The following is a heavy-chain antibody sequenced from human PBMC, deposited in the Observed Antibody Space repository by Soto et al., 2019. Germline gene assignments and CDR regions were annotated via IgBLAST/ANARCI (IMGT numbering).Heavy chain of an antibody. CDR3: ARDRLRYFDWPYFDYYGMDV. Sequence: ASVKGSCKASGYTFTSYGISWVRQAPGQGLEWMGWISAYNGNTNYAQKLQGRVTMTTDTSTSTAYMELRSLRSDDTAVYYCARDRLRYFDWPYFDYYGMDVWGQGTTVTVCS. CDR2: ISAYNGNT. V-gene: IGHV1-18*01. CDR1: GYTFTSYG. J-gene: IGHJ6*02. D-gene: IGHD3-9*01.